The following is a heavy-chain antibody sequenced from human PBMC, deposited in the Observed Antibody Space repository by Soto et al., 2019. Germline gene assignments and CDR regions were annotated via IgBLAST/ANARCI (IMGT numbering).Heavy chain of an antibody. Sequence: GGSLRLSCAASGFTFSSYSMNWVRQAPGKGLEWVSSISSSSSYIYYADSVKGRFTISRDNAKNSLYLQMNSLRAEDTAVYYCASGAVYSSGWYPEYGMDVWGQETTVNVSS. CDR1: GFTFSSYS. D-gene: IGHD6-19*01. J-gene: IGHJ6*02. CDR3: ASGAVYSSGWYPEYGMDV. V-gene: IGHV3-21*01. CDR2: ISSSSSYI.